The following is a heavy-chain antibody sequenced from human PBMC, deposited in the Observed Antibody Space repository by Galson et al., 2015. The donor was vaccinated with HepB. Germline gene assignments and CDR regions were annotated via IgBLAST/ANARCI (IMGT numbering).Heavy chain of an antibody. Sequence: SLRLSCAASGFTFGSYAMHWVRQAPGKGLEWVAVISYDGSNKNYADSVNGRYTISRDNSKNTLYLQVNSLQADDTAVYYCARAGYKANGGYSHHWGQGTLVTVSS. CDR1: GFTFGSYA. CDR2: ISYDGSNK. J-gene: IGHJ5*02. CDR3: ARAGYKANGGYSHH. D-gene: IGHD3-22*01. V-gene: IGHV3-30-3*01.